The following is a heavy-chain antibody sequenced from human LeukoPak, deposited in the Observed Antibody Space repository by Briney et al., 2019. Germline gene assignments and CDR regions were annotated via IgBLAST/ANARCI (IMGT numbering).Heavy chain of an antibody. CDR2: ISAYNGNT. CDR3: AELRFGEDGHYGMDV. V-gene: IGHV1-18*01. Sequence: ASVKVSCKASGYTSTSYGISWVRQAPGQGLEWMGWISAYNGNTNYAQKLQGRVTMTTDTSTSTAYMELRSLRSDDTAVYYCAELRFGEDGHYGMDVWGQGTTVTVSS. D-gene: IGHD3-10*01. CDR1: GYTSTSYG. J-gene: IGHJ6*02.